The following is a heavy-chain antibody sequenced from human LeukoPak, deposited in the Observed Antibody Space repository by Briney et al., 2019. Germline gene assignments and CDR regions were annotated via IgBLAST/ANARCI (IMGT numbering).Heavy chain of an antibody. CDR1: GGSFSGYY. J-gene: IGHJ4*02. Sequence: SETLSLTCAVYGGSFSGYYWSWIRQPPGKGLEWIGEINHSGSTNYNPSLKSRVTISVDTSKNQFSLKLSSVTAADTAVYYCASDSSGYYYVHWGQGTLVTVSS. CDR3: ASDSSGYYYVH. D-gene: IGHD3-22*01. CDR2: INHSGST. V-gene: IGHV4-34*01.